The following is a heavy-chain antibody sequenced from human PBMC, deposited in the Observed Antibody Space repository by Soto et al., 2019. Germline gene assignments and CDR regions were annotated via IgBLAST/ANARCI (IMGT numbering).Heavy chain of an antibody. CDR2: IYSGGST. CDR3: ARYRALGV. V-gene: IGHV3-53*01. J-gene: IGHJ6*02. Sequence: EVQLVNSGGGLIQPGGSLRLSCAASGFSVSSTYMSWVRQAPGKGLEWVSVIYSGGSTYYADSVKSRFTISRDNSKNTVYLQMNSLKAEDPAVYYCARYRALGVWGQGTTVTVSS. CDR1: GFSVSSTY. D-gene: IGHD7-27*01.